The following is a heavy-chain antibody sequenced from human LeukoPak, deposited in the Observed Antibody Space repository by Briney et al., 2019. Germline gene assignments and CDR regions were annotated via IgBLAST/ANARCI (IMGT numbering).Heavy chain of an antibody. J-gene: IGHJ6*03. CDR1: GFTFSDYW. CDR3: AKGCGGSCFGYYYYMDV. V-gene: IGHV3-23*01. Sequence: GGSLRLSCAASGFTFSDYWMTWVRQAPGKGLEWVSGISGSTSYADSVKGRFTISRDNSKNTLYLQMNSLRAEDTAVYYCAKGCGGSCFGYYYYMDVWGKGTTVTVSS. CDR2: ISGST. D-gene: IGHD2-15*01.